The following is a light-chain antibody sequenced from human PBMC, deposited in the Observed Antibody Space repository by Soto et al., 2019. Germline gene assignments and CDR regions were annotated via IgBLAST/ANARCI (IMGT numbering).Light chain of an antibody. CDR3: QHYKSYPWT. CDR2: KAS. V-gene: IGKV1-5*03. J-gene: IGKJ1*01. CDR1: QSIDSW. Sequence: DIQMTQSPSTMSASVGDRVTITCRASQSIDSWLAWYQQKPGKAPKFLMYKASNLESGVQSRFSGSGSETEFTLTISSLQPDDFAIYYCQHYKSYPWTFGQGTKVDIK.